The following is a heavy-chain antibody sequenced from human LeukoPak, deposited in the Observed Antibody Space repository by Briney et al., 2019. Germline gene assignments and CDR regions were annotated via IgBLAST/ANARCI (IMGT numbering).Heavy chain of an antibody. Sequence: LSLTCTVSGGSXSSSSYYWGWIRQPPGKGLEWIGSIYYSGSTYYNPSLKSRFTICVDTAKNQFSLNLSSVTAADTAVYYCARLFEDSGSFPGRAWVQGTLVTVSS. J-gene: IGHJ5*02. CDR2: IYYSGST. V-gene: IGHV4-39*01. CDR1: GGSXSSSSYY. D-gene: IGHD1-26*01. CDR3: ARLFEDSGSFPGRA.